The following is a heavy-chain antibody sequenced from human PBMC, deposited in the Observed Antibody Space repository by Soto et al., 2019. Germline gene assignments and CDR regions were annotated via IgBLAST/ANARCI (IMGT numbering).Heavy chain of an antibody. D-gene: IGHD3-22*01. V-gene: IGHV4-59*08. CDR3: ARAVVTRYYYYMDV. CDR2: IYYSGST. CDR1: GGSISIYY. J-gene: IGHJ6*03. Sequence: SDTLSLTCTVSGGSISIYYWSWIRQPPGKGLEWIGYIYYSGSTNYNPSLKSRVTISVDTSKNQFSLKLSSVTAADTAVYYCARAVVTRYYYYMDVWGKGTTVTVSS.